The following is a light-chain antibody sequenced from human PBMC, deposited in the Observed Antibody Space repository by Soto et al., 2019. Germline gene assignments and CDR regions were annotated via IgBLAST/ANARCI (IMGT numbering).Light chain of an antibody. Sequence: QSALTQSASVSGSPGQSITISCTGTSGDVGSYYLVSWYQQHPGKAPKLMIYEVSKRPSAVSNRFSGSKSGNTASLTISGLQAEDEADYYCCSYAGSSTVVFGGGTKLTVL. CDR3: CSYAGSSTVV. J-gene: IGLJ2*01. V-gene: IGLV2-23*02. CDR2: EVS. CDR1: SGDVGSYYL.